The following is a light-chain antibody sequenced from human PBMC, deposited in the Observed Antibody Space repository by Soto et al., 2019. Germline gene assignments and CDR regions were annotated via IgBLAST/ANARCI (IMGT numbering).Light chain of an antibody. CDR1: SSDVGFYNY. CDR2: EVS. CDR3: SSYRSSSTLYV. V-gene: IGLV2-14*01. Sequence: QSALTQPASVSGSPGQSITISCTGTSSDVGFYNYVSWYQQHPGKAPKLMIYEVSNRPSGVPNRFSGSKSGNTASLTISGPQAEDEADYYCSSYRSSSTLYVFGTGTKLTVL. J-gene: IGLJ1*01.